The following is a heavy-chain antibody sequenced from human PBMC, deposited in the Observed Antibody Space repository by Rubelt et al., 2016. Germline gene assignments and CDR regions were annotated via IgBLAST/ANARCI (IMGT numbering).Heavy chain of an antibody. Sequence: QVQLVQSGAEVKKPGASVKVSCKASGYTFTGYYMHWVRQAPGQGLEWMGWINPNSVGTNYAQKFQGRVTMTRDTSISTAYMELSRLRSDDTAVYYCVLLVDYYYMDVWGKGTTVTVSS. CDR3: VLLVDYYYMDV. V-gene: IGHV1-2*02. D-gene: IGHD2-8*02. CDR1: GYTFTGYY. J-gene: IGHJ6*03. CDR2: INPNSVGT.